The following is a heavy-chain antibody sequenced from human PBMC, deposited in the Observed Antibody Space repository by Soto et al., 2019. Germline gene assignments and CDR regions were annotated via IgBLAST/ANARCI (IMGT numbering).Heavy chain of an antibody. Sequence: HVQLMQSGTEVKKPGASVRVSCMVSGYPFTTYYIHWVRQAPGQGLEWMGWIDPRSGGTVYEQKLQGRVTMTRDTSISTVYMDLSGLTSDDTALYYCATDDYGSFPYWGQGSLVTVSS. D-gene: IGHD1-26*01. CDR3: ATDDYGSFPY. J-gene: IGHJ4*02. CDR1: GYPFTTYY. V-gene: IGHV1-2*02. CDR2: IDPRSGGT.